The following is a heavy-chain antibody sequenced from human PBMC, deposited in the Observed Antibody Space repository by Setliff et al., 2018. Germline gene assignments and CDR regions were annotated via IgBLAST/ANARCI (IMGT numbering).Heavy chain of an antibody. J-gene: IGHJ3*01. CDR3: STVAAYTGRNIGSRGTDAFHL. Sequence: GESLKISCAASGFTFSNAWMTWVRQAPGKGLEWVGRIKNKVDGETTDYAAPVKGRFTISRDNSKDTLYLQMTSLKTEDTGVYYCSTVAAYTGRNIGSRGTDAFHLWGQGTVVTV. D-gene: IGHD3-16*01. CDR2: IKNKVDGETT. V-gene: IGHV3-15*01. CDR1: GFTFSNAW.